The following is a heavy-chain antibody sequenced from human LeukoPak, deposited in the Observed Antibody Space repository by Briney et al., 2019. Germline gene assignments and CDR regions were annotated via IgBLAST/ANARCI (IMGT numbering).Heavy chain of an antibody. CDR1: GFNFNDYY. CDR3: ATDGAGFDT. J-gene: IGHJ5*02. V-gene: IGHV3-11*01. Sequence: GGSLRLSCAASGFNFNDYYISWIRQAPGKGLEWLSYINIGGTNTHYADSVKGRFTISRDNAKKSLYLEMNNLIAEDTAVYYCATDGAGFDTWGQGVLVTVSS. CDR2: INIGGTNT.